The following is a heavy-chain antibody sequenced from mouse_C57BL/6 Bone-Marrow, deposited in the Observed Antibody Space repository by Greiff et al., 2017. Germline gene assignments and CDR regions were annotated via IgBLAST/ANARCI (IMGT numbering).Heavy chain of an antibody. V-gene: IGHV10-3*01. Sequence: VQLKESGGGLVQPKGSLKLSCAASGFTFNTYAMHWVRQAPGKGLEWVARIRSKSSNYATYYADSVKDRFTISRDDSQSMLYLQMNNLKTEDTAMYYFVGGEIYYGLWYFDVWGTGTTVTVSS. J-gene: IGHJ1*03. D-gene: IGHD2-1*01. CDR1: GFTFNTYA. CDR2: IRSKSSNYAT. CDR3: VGGEIYYGLWYFDV.